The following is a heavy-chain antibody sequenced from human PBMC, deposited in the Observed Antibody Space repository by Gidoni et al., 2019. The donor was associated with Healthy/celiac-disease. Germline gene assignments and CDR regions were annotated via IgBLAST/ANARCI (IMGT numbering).Heavy chain of an antibody. CDR2: ISSNGGST. J-gene: IGHJ4*02. CDR3: VKDPGYCSSTSCYVLDY. Sequence: APGKGLEYVSAISSNGGSTYYADSVKGRFTISRDNSKNTLYLQMSSLRAEDTALYYCVKDPGYCSSTSCYVLDYWGQGTLVTVSS. V-gene: IGHV3-64D*06. D-gene: IGHD2-2*01.